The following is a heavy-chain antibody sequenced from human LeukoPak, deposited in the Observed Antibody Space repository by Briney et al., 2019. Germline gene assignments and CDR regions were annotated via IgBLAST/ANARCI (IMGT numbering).Heavy chain of an antibody. V-gene: IGHV3-66*01. CDR3: ARDLVPAAMYLGY. J-gene: IGHJ4*02. Sequence: QSGGSLRLSCAVSGFSISDNFMGWVRQTPGKGLEWVSLIFSGGETHSADSVKGRFAISKDNSKNTLYLQMNSLRAEDTAVYYCARDLVPAAMYLGYWGQGTLVTVSS. D-gene: IGHD2-2*01. CDR2: IFSGGET. CDR1: GFSISDNF.